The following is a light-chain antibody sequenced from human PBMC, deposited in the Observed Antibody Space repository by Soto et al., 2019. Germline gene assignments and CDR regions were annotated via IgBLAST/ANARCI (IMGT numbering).Light chain of an antibody. CDR2: NND. V-gene: IGLV1-44*01. CDR1: SSNIGSNT. Sequence: QSALTQPPSASGTPRQRVTISCSGSSSNIGSNTVNWYQQLPGTAPKLLIYNNDQRPSGVPDRFSGSKSGTSASLAISGLQSEDEADYYCAPWDDSLSGPVFGGGTKLTVL. J-gene: IGLJ3*02. CDR3: APWDDSLSGPV.